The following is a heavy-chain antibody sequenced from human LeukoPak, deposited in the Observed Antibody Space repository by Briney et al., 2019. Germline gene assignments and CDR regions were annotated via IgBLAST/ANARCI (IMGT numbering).Heavy chain of an antibody. V-gene: IGHV4-34*01. CDR3: ARRRNWNDVLDS. D-gene: IGHD1-1*01. Sequence: SDTLSLTCAVYSGSFSSYLWSWIRQPPGKGLEWIAEISHSGNANYNPSLKSRVAISVEPSKNQFSLTMNSVTAADTAVYYCARRRNWNDVLDSWGQGTLVTVSS. J-gene: IGHJ4*02. CDR2: ISHSGNA. CDR1: SGSFSSYL.